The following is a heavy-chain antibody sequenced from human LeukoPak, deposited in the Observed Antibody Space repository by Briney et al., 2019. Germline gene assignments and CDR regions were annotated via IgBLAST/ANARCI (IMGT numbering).Heavy chain of an antibody. V-gene: IGHV4-59*01. D-gene: IGHD2-15*01. CDR3: ARGSRGPRDSGAYTTYGMDV. CDR1: GGSISGYY. Sequence: PSETLSLTCTVSGGSISGYYLTWLRKAPGKRLEWIGYIFSVGNTDSNPSLKSRVSMSTDTSKTHFSLRLRSATAADAAVYYCARGSRGPRDSGAYTTYGMDVWGQGTTVIVSS. J-gene: IGHJ6*02. CDR2: IFSVGNT.